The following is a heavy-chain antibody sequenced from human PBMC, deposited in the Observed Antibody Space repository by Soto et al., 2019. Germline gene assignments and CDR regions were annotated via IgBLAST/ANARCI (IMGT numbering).Heavy chain of an antibody. Sequence: VNVRCTAFGYTFTSYAMHSLRQALGQRLEWMGWINAGNGNTKYSQKFQGRVTITRDTSASTAYMELSSLRSEDTAVYYCARSSSGWRAYYYYGMDVWGQGTTVTVSS. D-gene: IGHD6-19*01. CDR1: GYTFTSYA. CDR3: ARSSSGWRAYYYYGMDV. CDR2: INAGNGNT. V-gene: IGHV1-3*01. J-gene: IGHJ6*02.